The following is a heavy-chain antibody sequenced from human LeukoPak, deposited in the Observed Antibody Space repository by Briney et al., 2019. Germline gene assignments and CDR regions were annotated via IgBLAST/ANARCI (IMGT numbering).Heavy chain of an antibody. J-gene: IGHJ4*02. CDR3: AREGPMTRSGSYDY. CDR2: ISHDGSEK. V-gene: IGHV3-7*05. Sequence: GGSLTLSCSASGFPLSHLWMAWVRQAPRKGLDWVTNISHDGSEKYCVDSVKGRFTISRDNAKNSLYLQMNSLRAEDTAVYYCAREGPMTRSGSYDYWGRGTLVTVSS. D-gene: IGHD1-26*01. CDR1: GFPLSHLW.